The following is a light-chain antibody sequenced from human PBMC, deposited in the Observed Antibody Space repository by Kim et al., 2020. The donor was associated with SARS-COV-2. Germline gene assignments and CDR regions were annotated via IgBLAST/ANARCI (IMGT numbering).Light chain of an antibody. CDR1: SSAVGGYNY. J-gene: IGLJ1*01. CDR2: EVS. Sequence: GQSVTISCTGTSSAVGGYNYVSWYQQHPGKAPKLMIYEVSKRPSGVPDRFSASKSGNTASLTVSGLQAEDEADYYCSSYTGSNTYVFGTGTKVTVL. CDR3: SSYTGSNTYV. V-gene: IGLV2-8*01.